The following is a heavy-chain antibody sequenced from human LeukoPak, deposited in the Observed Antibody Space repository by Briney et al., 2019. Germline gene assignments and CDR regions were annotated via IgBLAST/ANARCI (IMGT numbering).Heavy chain of an antibody. CDR1: GFTVSSNY. J-gene: IGHJ4*02. CDR3: ARVVIRPYYFDY. V-gene: IGHV3-66*01. CDR2: IYSGGST. Sequence: GGSLRLSCAASGFTVSSNYMSWVRQAPGRGLEWVSVIYSGGSTYYADSVKGRFTTSRDNSKNTLHLQMNNLRAEDTAVYYCARVVIRPYYFDYWGQGTLVTVSS. D-gene: IGHD4-23*01.